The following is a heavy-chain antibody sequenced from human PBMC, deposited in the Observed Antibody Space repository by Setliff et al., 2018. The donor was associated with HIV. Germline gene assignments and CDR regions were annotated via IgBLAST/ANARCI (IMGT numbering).Heavy chain of an antibody. CDR1: GFTFSSYS. Sequence: GESLKISCAASGFTFSSYSMNWVRQAPGKGLEWVSSISSSSSYIYYADSVKGRFTISRDNAKNSLYLQMNSLRAEDTAVYYCARDFSNYYDSSGYTGDYWGQGTLVTVSS. D-gene: IGHD3-22*01. J-gene: IGHJ4*02. CDR2: ISSSSSYI. V-gene: IGHV3-21*01. CDR3: ARDFSNYYDSSGYTGDY.